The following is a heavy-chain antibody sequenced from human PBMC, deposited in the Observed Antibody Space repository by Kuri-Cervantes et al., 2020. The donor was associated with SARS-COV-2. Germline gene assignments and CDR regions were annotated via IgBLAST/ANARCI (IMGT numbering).Heavy chain of an antibody. D-gene: IGHD1-26*01. CDR3: ARGAEGSPFDY. J-gene: IGHJ4*02. CDR2: IYTSGST. Sequence: ESLKISCAVYGGSFSGYYWSWIRQPAGKGLEWIGRIYTSGSTNYNPSLKSRVTMSVDTSKNQFSLKLSSVTAADTAVYYCARGAEGSPFDYWGQGTLVTVSS. CDR1: GGSFSGYY. V-gene: IGHV4-59*10.